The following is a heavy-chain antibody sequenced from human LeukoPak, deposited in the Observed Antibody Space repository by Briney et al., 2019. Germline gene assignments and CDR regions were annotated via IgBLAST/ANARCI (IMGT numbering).Heavy chain of an antibody. CDR3: AKDLMARGLGDYYYMDV. D-gene: IGHD3-10*01. V-gene: IGHV3-23*01. CDR1: GFTFSSYA. Sequence: PGGSLRLSCAASGFTFSSYAMSWVRQAPGKGLEWVSAISGSGGSTYYADSVKGRFTISRDNSKNTLYLQMNSLRAEDTAVYYCAKDLMARGLGDYYYMDVWGKGTTVTVSS. CDR2: ISGSGGST. J-gene: IGHJ6*03.